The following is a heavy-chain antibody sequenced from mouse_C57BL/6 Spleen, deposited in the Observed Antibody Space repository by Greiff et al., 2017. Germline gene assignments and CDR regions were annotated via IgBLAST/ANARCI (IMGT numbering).Heavy chain of an antibody. CDR1: GFTFTDYY. V-gene: IGHV7-3*01. CDR2: IRNKANGYTT. CDR3: ARSSSPFDY. Sequence: EVQVVESGGGLVQPGGSLSLSCAASGFTFTDYYMSWVRQPPGKALEWLGFIRNKANGYTTEYSASVKGRFTISRDNSQSILYLQMNALRAEDSATYYCARSSSPFDYWGQGTTLTVSS. J-gene: IGHJ2*01. D-gene: IGHD1-1*01.